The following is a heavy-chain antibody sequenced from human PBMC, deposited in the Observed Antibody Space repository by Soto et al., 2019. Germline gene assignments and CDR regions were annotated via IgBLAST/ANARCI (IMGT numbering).Heavy chain of an antibody. Sequence: GGSLRLSCAASGFTFSSYAMSWVRQAPGKGLEWVSAISSSGSTIYYADSVKGRFTISRDNAKNSLYLQMNSLRAEDTAVYYCARSRSGWTVDAFDIWGQGTMVTVSS. V-gene: IGHV3-21*04. CDR2: ISSSGSTI. D-gene: IGHD6-19*01. CDR3: ARSRSGWTVDAFDI. CDR1: GFTFSSYA. J-gene: IGHJ3*02.